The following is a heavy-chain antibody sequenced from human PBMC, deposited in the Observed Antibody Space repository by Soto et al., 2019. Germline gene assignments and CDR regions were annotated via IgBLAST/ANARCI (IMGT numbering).Heavy chain of an antibody. Sequence: SETLSLTCAVSGGSISSGGYSWSWIRQPPGKGLEWIGYIYHSGSTYYNPSLKSRVTISVDRSKNLFSLKLSSVTAADTAVYYCARVSYVWGSYRTVYYFDYWGQGTLVTVSS. V-gene: IGHV4-30-2*01. CDR2: IYHSGST. D-gene: IGHD3-16*02. CDR3: ARVSYVWGSYRTVYYFDY. J-gene: IGHJ4*02. CDR1: GGSISSGGYS.